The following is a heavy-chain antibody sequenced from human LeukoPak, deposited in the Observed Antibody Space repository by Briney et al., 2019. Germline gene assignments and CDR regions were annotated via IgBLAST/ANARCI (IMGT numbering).Heavy chain of an antibody. D-gene: IGHD2-2*01. CDR1: GYTFTVYY. CDR2: INPNSGGT. CDR3: ARGDIVVVPAAICWFDP. J-gene: IGHJ5*02. V-gene: IGHV1-2*04. Sequence: ASVTVSCKASGYTFTVYYMHWVRQAPGQGLEWMGWINPNSGGTNYAQKFQGWVTMTRDTSISTAYMELSRLRSDDTAVYYCARGDIVVVPAAICWFDPWGQGTLVTVSS.